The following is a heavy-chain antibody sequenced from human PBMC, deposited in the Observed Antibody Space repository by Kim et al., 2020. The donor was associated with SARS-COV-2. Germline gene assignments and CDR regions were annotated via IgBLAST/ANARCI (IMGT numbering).Heavy chain of an antibody. CDR1: GGTFSSYA. V-gene: IGHV1-69*13. Sequence: SVKVSCKASGGTFSSYAISWVRQAPGQGLEWMGGIIPIFGTANYAQKFQGRVTITADESTSTAYMELSSLRSEDTAVYYCARDPGFARLTGADAFDIWGQGTMVTVSS. CDR2: IIPIFGTA. CDR3: ARDPGFARLTGADAFDI. D-gene: IGHD3-10*01. J-gene: IGHJ3*02.